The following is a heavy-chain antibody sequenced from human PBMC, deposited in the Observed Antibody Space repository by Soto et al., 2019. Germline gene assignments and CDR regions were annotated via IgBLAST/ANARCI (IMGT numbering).Heavy chain of an antibody. D-gene: IGHD2-2*01. CDR2: ISSSGSTI. Sequence: GGSLRLSCAASGFTFSSYEMNWVRQAPGKGLEWVSFISSSGSTIYYADSVKGRFTISRDNAKNSLYLQMSSLRAEDTAVYYCARGRVGIVVVQAVDYWGQGTLVTVSS. J-gene: IGHJ4*02. V-gene: IGHV3-48*03. CDR1: GFTFSSYE. CDR3: ARGRVGIVVVQAVDY.